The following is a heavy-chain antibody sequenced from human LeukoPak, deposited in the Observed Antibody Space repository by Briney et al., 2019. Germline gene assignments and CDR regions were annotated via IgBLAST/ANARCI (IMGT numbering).Heavy chain of an antibody. CDR3: ARGYYYYGLDV. J-gene: IGHJ6*02. Sequence: ASVKVSCKASGYTFTTYDINWVRQAPGQGLEWMGWMSPSSGNRGYAQKFQGGVTMTRDTSVSTAYMELSSLRSDDTAVYYCARGYYYYGLDVWGQGTTVTVSS. CDR1: GYTFTTYD. CDR2: MSPSSGNR. V-gene: IGHV1-8*01.